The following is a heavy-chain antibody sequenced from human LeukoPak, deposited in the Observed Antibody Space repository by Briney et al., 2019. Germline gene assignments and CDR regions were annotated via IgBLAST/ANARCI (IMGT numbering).Heavy chain of an antibody. D-gene: IGHD7-27*01. CDR1: GGSISSYY. J-gene: IGHJ4*02. Sequence: SETLSLTCTVSGGSISSYYWTWIRQPPGKGLEWLGYVHYNGQTNYNPSLQSRATMSVDMSENQFSLRLTSVTAADTAVYYCVKVGGTGHFDYWGQGALVTVSS. CDR3: VKVGGTGHFDY. V-gene: IGHV4-59*01. CDR2: VHYNGQT.